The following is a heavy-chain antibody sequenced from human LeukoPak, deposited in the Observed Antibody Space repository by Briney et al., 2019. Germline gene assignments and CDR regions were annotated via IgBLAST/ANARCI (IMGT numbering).Heavy chain of an antibody. CDR2: ISYDGSNK. CDR1: GFTFSSYA. Sequence: GGSLRLSCAASGFTFSSYAMHWVRQAPGKGLEWVAVISYDGSNKYYADSVKGRFTISRDNSKNTLYLQMSSLRAEDTAVYYCARDRNGDPRYYFDYWGQGTLVTVSS. CDR3: ARDRNGDPRYYFDY. V-gene: IGHV3-30-3*01. D-gene: IGHD4-17*01. J-gene: IGHJ4*02.